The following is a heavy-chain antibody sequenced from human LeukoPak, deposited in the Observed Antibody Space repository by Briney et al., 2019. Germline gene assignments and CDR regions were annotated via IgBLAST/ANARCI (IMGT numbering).Heavy chain of an antibody. CDR2: IIPIFGTA. D-gene: IGHD2-21*02. CDR1: GGTFSSYA. CDR3: ARGRVVVTADYYFDY. V-gene: IGHV1-69*05. Sequence: SVKVSCXASGGTFSSYAISWVRQAPGQGLEWMGGIIPIFGTANYAQKFQGRVTITTDESTSTAYMELSSLRSEDTAVYYCARGRVVVTADYYFDYWGQGTLVTVSS. J-gene: IGHJ4*02.